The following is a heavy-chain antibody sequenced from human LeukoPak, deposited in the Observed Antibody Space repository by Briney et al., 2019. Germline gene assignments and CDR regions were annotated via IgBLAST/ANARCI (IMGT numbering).Heavy chain of an antibody. CDR2: INTYNGNT. V-gene: IGHV1-18*01. J-gene: IGHJ4*02. D-gene: IGHD3-22*01. CDR1: GYTFTNYG. Sequence: GASVKVSCKASGYTFTNYGISWVRQAPGQGLEWMGWINTYNGNTNYAQKFQGRVTMTTDTSTSTAYMELRSLRSDDTAVYYCAGVVLDHYYDSSGYLGTLDYWGQGTLVTVSS. CDR3: AGVVLDHYYDSSGYLGTLDY.